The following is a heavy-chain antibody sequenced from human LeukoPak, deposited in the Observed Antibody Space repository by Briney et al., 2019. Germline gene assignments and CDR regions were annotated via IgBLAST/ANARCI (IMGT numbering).Heavy chain of an antibody. CDR3: ARDMGIIAAAGYYFDY. J-gene: IGHJ4*02. CDR2: IWYGGSNK. V-gene: IGHV3-33*08. CDR1: GFTFSSYC. Sequence: GGSLRLSCAASGFTFSSYCMHWVRQAPGKGLEWVADIWYGGSNKYYADSVKGRFTISRDNSKNTLYLQMNSLRAEDTAVYYCARDMGIIAAAGYYFDYWGQGTLVTVSS. D-gene: IGHD6-13*01.